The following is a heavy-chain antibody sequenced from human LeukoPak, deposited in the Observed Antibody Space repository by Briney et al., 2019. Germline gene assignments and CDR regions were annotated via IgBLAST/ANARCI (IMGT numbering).Heavy chain of an antibody. D-gene: IGHD3-10*02. CDR3: AELGITMIGGV. CDR1: GFTFEDYG. V-gene: IGHV3-20*04. CDR2: INWNGGST. Sequence: GGSLRLSCAASGFTFEDYGMSWVRHAPGKGLEWVSGINWNGGSTGYADSVKGRFTISRDNAKNSLCMQMNSLRAEDTAVYYCAELGITMIGGVWGKGTTVTISS. J-gene: IGHJ6*04.